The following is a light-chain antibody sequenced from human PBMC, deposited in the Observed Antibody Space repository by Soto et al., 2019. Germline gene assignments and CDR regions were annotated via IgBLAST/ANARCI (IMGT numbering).Light chain of an antibody. Sequence: EIVLTQSPATLSLSPGERATLSCRASQTINNFLAWNQQKPGQAPRLLIYDASNRAAGIPARFSGSGSGTDFTLTISSLEPEDFAVYYCQQRSSWPNFGQGTRLEI. CDR2: DAS. CDR1: QTINNF. J-gene: IGKJ5*01. CDR3: QQRSSWPN. V-gene: IGKV3-11*01.